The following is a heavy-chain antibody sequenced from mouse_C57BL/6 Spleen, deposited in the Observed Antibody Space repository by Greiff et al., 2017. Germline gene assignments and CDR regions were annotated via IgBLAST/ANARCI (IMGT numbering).Heavy chain of an antibody. Sequence: QVQLQQSGAELVKPGASVKLSCKASGYTFTSYWMHWVKQRPGRGLEWIGRIDPNSGGTKYNEKFKSKATLTVDKPSSTAYMQLSSRTSEDAAVDYCAREWIYYDYDGFAYWGQGTLVTVSA. J-gene: IGHJ3*01. D-gene: IGHD2-4*01. CDR1: GYTFTSYW. CDR3: AREWIYYDYDGFAY. V-gene: IGHV1-72*01. CDR2: IDPNSGGT.